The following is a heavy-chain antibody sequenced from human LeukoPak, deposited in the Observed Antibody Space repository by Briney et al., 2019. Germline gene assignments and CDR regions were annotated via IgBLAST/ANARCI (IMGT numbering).Heavy chain of an antibody. D-gene: IGHD2-2*01. Sequence: GESVKTSRTGSGYSFTNYWIACVRQQPGKGLEWLGIIYPDDSDTRYSRSFQGQVTMCADKSISTAYLQWSSLKVSDTAMYYCAKWGCTSGQTTISDYYGLDVWGQGTTVTVSS. CDR1: GYSFTNYW. CDR2: IYPDDSDT. CDR3: AKWGCTSGQTTISDYYGLDV. J-gene: IGHJ6*02. V-gene: IGHV5-51*01.